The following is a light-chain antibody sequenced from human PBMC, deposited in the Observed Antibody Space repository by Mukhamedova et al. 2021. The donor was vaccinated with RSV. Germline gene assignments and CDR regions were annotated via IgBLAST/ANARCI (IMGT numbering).Light chain of an antibody. CDR3: QQYGSSPLT. V-gene: IGKV1-27*01. Sequence: WYQRRVHGKVPKLLIYAASTLQSGVPSRFSGSGSGTDFTLTISRLEPEDFAVYYCQQYGSSPLTFGGGTKVEIK. J-gene: IGKJ4*01. CDR2: AAS.